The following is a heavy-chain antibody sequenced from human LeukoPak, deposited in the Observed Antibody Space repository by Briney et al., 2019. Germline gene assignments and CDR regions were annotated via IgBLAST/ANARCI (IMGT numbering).Heavy chain of an antibody. CDR2: IYHSGST. V-gene: IGHV4-30-2*01. Sequence: SQTLSLTCAVSGGSISSGGYSWSWIRQPPGKGLEWIGYIYHSGSTYYNPSLQSRVTISVDRSKNQFSLKLSSVTAADTAVYYCARYSSGWNDNWFDPWGQGTLVTVSS. CDR1: GGSISSGGYS. D-gene: IGHD6-19*01. CDR3: ARYSSGWNDNWFDP. J-gene: IGHJ5*02.